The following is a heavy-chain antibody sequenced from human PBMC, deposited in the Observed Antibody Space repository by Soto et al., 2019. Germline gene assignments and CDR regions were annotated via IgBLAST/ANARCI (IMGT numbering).Heavy chain of an antibody. CDR2: ISYDGSNK. CDR3: AKDSGGILWCGELYPLDY. Sequence: QVQLVESGGGVVQPGRSLRLSCAASGFTFSSYGMHWVRQAPGKGLEWVAVISYDGSNKYYADSVKGRFTISRDNSKNTLYLQMNSLRAEDTAVYYCAKDSGGILWCGELYPLDYWGQGTLVTVSS. CDR1: GFTFSSYG. D-gene: IGHD3-10*01. J-gene: IGHJ4*02. V-gene: IGHV3-30*18.